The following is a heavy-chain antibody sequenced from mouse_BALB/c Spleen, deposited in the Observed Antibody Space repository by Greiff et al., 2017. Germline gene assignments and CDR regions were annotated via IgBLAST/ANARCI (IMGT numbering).Heavy chain of an antibody. J-gene: IGHJ4*01. Sequence: EVKLVESGGRLVQPGGSRKLSCAASGFTFSSFGMHWVRQAPEKGLEWVAYISSGSSTIYYADTVKGRFTISRDNPKNTLFLQMTSLRSEDTAMYYCARDYDAMDYWGQGTSVTVSS. CDR1: GFTFSSFG. CDR3: ARDYDAMDY. CDR2: ISSGSSTI. V-gene: IGHV5-17*02.